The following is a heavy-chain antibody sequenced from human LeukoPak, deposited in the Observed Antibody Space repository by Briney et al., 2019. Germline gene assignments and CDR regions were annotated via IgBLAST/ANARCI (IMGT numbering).Heavy chain of an antibody. Sequence: GESLKISCRVSGFSFNTYWIGWVRQMPGKGLEWMGIIYPVDSDTKYSPSFQGQVTISADRSISTAYLEWSSLKASDTAMYYCARHRGWFGELLDWGQGTLVTVSS. CDR1: GFSFNTYW. V-gene: IGHV5-51*01. D-gene: IGHD3-10*01. CDR3: ARHRGWFGELLD. CDR2: IYPVDSDT. J-gene: IGHJ4*02.